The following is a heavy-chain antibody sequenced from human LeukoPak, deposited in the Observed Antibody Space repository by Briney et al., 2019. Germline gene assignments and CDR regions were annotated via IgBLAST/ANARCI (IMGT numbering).Heavy chain of an antibody. V-gene: IGHV3-64D*06. CDR3: VKGVVVVTARAFDY. D-gene: IGHD2-21*02. CDR1: GFTFSSYA. J-gene: IGHJ4*02. Sequence: GVSLRLSCSASGFTFSSYAMTWVRQPPGKGLEYISAISSNGGSTYYADSVKGRFTISRDNSKNTLYLQMSSLRAEDTAVYYCVKGVVVVTARAFDYWGQGTLVTVSS. CDR2: ISSNGGST.